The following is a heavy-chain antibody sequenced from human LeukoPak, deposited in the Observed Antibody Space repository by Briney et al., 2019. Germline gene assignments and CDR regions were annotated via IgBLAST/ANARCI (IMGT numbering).Heavy chain of an antibody. V-gene: IGHV4-59*01. Sequence: SETLSLTCSVSGGSISHYYFSWIRQPPGKGLEWIGYIFYNGSTYFNPSLKKRLTMPVDTSQKEFSLKLNSVTAADTAVYYCAVIAVAGMDPDYWGQGTLVTVSS. J-gene: IGHJ4*02. CDR3: AVIAVAGMDPDY. D-gene: IGHD6-19*01. CDR2: IFYNGST. CDR1: GGSISHYY.